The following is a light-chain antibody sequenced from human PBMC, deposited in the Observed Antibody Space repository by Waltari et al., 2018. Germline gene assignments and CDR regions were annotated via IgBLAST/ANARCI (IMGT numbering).Light chain of an antibody. CDR1: QTISSNY. Sequence: EVVLTQSPGTLSLSPGERATLSCRASQTISSNYLAWYQQKPGQAPRLFIYAASRRATGIPDRFSGSGSGTDFTLTITRLEPEDFAVYFCHNYGSSVWTFGQGTKVEVK. CDR2: AAS. V-gene: IGKV3-20*01. J-gene: IGKJ1*01. CDR3: HNYGSSVWT.